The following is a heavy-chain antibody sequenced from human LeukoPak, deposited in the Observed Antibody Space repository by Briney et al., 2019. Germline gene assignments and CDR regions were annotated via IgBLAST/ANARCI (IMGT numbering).Heavy chain of an antibody. CDR1: GGSIGSNY. Sequence: SETLSLTCTVSGGSIGSNYWTWIRQPPGKGLDYIGYIYYTGGTNYNPSLKSRVTISVDTSKNQFSLKLSSVTAADTAVYFCAKYGNSGWVIDNWGQGTLVTVSS. D-gene: IGHD6-19*01. J-gene: IGHJ4*02. CDR3: AKYGNSGWVIDN. V-gene: IGHV4-59*08. CDR2: IYYTGGT.